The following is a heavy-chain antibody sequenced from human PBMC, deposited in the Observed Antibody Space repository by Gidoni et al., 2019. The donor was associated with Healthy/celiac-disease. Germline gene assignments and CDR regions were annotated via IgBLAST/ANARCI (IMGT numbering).Heavy chain of an antibody. CDR2: IWYDGSNK. Sequence: QVQLVESGGGVVQPGRSLRLSCAASGFTFSSYGMHWVRQAPGKGLEWVAVIWYDGSNKYYADSVKGRFTISRDNSKNTLYLQMNSLRAEDTAVYYCAKDYGDYSVNYYYGMDVWGQGTTVTVSS. V-gene: IGHV3-33*06. CDR3: AKDYGDYSVNYYYGMDV. J-gene: IGHJ6*02. D-gene: IGHD4-17*01. CDR1: GFTFSSYG.